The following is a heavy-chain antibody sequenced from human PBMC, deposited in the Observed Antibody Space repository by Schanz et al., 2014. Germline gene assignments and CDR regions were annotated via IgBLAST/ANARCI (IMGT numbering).Heavy chain of an antibody. V-gene: IGHV3-23*01. CDR3: ASPSGYSDYGTYFDF. CDR1: GFTFSSYA. D-gene: IGHD5-12*01. J-gene: IGHJ4*02. Sequence: VQLLESGGGLVQPGGSLRLSCAASGFTFSSYAMSWVRQAPGKGLEWVSAISGSGGSTYYADSVKGRFTISRDNSRNTLYLQMNSLRTEDTAVYYCASPSGYSDYGTYFDFWGQGTLVTVSS. CDR2: ISGSGGST.